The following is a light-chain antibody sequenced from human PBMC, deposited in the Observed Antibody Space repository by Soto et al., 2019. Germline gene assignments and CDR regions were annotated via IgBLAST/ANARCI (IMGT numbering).Light chain of an antibody. CDR1: QSFNSIY. CDR2: GGS. V-gene: IGKV3-20*01. Sequence: EIVCTQSPSTLSPSPWERATLSCRASQSFNSIYLAWYQQKPGQALRLLVSGGSSRATGIPDRFSGSGSGTDFTLTISRLEPEDFAVYYCHQYDSWTFGQGTKVDI. J-gene: IGKJ1*01. CDR3: HQYDSWT.